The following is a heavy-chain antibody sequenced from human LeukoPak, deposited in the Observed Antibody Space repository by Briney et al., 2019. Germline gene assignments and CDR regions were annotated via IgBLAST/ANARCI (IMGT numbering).Heavy chain of an antibody. CDR1: GYTFTSYG. Sequence: ASVKVSCKASGYTFTSYGISWVRQAPGQGLEWMGWISAYNGNTNYAQKLQGRVTMTTDTSTSTAYMELRSLRSDDTAVYYCASGGYYHDSSEAAFDIWGQGTMVTVSS. D-gene: IGHD3-22*01. J-gene: IGHJ3*02. CDR3: ASGGYYHDSSEAAFDI. CDR2: ISAYNGNT. V-gene: IGHV1-18*01.